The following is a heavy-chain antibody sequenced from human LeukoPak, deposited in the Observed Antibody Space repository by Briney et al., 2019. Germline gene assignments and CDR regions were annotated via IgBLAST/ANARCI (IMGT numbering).Heavy chain of an antibody. CDR2: INHSGST. V-gene: IGHV4-34*01. Sequence: SETLSLTCAVYGGSFSGYYWSWIRQPPGKGLEWVGEINHSGSTNYNPSLKSRVTISVDTSKNQFSLKLSSVTAADTAVYYCARDITMVRGSTPDWGQGTLVTVSS. J-gene: IGHJ4*02. CDR1: GGSFSGYY. CDR3: ARDITMVRGSTPD. D-gene: IGHD3-10*01.